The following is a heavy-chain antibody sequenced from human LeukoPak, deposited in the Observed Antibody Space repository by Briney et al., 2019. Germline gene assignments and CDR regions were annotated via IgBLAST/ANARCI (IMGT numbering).Heavy chain of an antibody. CDR2: ISGSGGST. CDR3: AKDDNDYSNYVYYYYYYGMDV. V-gene: IGHV3-23*01. D-gene: IGHD4-11*01. J-gene: IGHJ6*02. CDR1: GFTFSSYA. Sequence: GGSLRLSCAASGFTFSSYAMSWVRQAPGKGLEWVSGISGSGGSTYYADSVKGRFTISRDNSKNTLYLQMNSLRAEDTAVYYCAKDDNDYSNYVYYYYYYGMDVWGQGTTVTVSS.